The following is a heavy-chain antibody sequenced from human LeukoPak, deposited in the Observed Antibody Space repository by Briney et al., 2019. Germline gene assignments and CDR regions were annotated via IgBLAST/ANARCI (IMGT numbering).Heavy chain of an antibody. CDR3: ARDQEAFDY. CDR2: IYPRYGST. V-gene: IGHV1-46*01. CDR1: GYSFTSNY. Sequence: ASVKVSCKASGYSFTSNYIHWVRQAPGQGLEWMGMIYPRYGSTSYAQKFQGRVTVTRDTSTSTVHMELSGLRSEDTAVYYCARDQEAFDYWGKGTLVTVSS. J-gene: IGHJ4*02.